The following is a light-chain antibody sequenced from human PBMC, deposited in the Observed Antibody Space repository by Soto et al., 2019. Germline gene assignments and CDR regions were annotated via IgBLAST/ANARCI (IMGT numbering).Light chain of an antibody. V-gene: IGKV1-9*01. J-gene: IGKJ5*01. CDR1: QGSSHY. Sequence: DIQLTQSPSFLSASVGDRVTITCRASQGSSHYLAWYQQKPGKAPKLLIYAASTLQSAVPSRFSGSGSGTEFTLTISSLQPEDFATYYCQHLNGYPLTFGQGTRLEIK. CDR2: AAS. CDR3: QHLNGYPLT.